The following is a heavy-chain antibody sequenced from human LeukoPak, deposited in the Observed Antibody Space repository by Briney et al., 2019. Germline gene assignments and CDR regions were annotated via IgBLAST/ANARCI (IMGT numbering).Heavy chain of an antibody. V-gene: IGHV3-15*01. Sequence: PGGSLRLSCAASGFTFSNAWMSWVRQAPGKGLGWVGRIKSKTDGGTTDYAAPVKGRFTISRDDSKNTLYLQMNSLKTEDTAVYYCTTEWELLPYYYYYYGMDVWGQGTTVTVSS. D-gene: IGHD1-26*01. CDR3: TTEWELLPYYYYYYGMDV. CDR1: GFTFSNAW. CDR2: IKSKTDGGTT. J-gene: IGHJ6*02.